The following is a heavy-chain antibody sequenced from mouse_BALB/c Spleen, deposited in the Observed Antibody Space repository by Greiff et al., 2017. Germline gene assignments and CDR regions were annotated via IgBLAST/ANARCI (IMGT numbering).Heavy chain of an antibody. J-gene: IGHJ4*01. V-gene: IGHV3-2*02. Sequence: DVKLQESGPGLVKPSQSLSLTCTVTGYSITSDYAWNWIRQFPGNKLEWMGYISYSGSTSYNPSLKSRISLTRDTSKNQFFLQLNSVTTEDTATYYCASLLRYPAWFAYWGQGTSVTVSS. CDR2: ISYSGST. D-gene: IGHD1-2*01. CDR3: ASLLRYPAWFAY. CDR1: GYSITSDYA.